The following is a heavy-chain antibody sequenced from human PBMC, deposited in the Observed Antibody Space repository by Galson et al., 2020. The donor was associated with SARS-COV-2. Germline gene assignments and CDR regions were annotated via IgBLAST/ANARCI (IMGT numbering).Heavy chain of an antibody. Sequence: SETLSLTCTVSGGSISSGTYYWSWIRQPAGKGLEWIGHIYSSGSSNYNPSLRSRVTISVDTSKNQFSLKLTSVTAADTAVYYCARDGPGEVVVKAGVGGMEVWCRGTTVTVSS. D-gene: IGHD2-15*01. CDR2: IYSSGSS. V-gene: IGHV4-61*09. J-gene: IGHJ6*02. CDR3: ARDGPGEVVVKAGVGGMEV. CDR1: GGSISSGTYY.